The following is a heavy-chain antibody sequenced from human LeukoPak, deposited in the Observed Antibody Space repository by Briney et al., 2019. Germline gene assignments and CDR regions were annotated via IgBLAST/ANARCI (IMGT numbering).Heavy chain of an antibody. CDR2: ISTSSSYI. CDR1: GFTFSGST. Sequence: PGGSLRLSCAASGFTFSGSTMNWVRQAPGKGLEWVSFISTSSSYIYYADSVRGRFTISRDNAKNSLYLQMNSLRAEDTAVYYCAKDPTMGSSGYTFDYWGQGTLVTVSS. V-gene: IGHV3-21*01. CDR3: AKDPTMGSSGYTFDY. J-gene: IGHJ4*02. D-gene: IGHD3-22*01.